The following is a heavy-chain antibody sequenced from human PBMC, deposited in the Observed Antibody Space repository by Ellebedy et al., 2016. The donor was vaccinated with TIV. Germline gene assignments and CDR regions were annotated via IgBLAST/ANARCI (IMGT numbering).Heavy chain of an antibody. D-gene: IGHD5-12*01. Sequence: SETLSLTCTVSGVAVSGSNYYWGWIRQPPGTGLEWIGSVYYSGTSYYNPSLKSRVAMSVDTWKNQFSLKLSSVTAADTAVYYCARETGYSGYRTGEFDPWGQGTLVTVSS. CDR3: ARETGYSGYRTGEFDP. J-gene: IGHJ5*02. V-gene: IGHV4-39*07. CDR1: GVAVSGSNYY. CDR2: VYYSGTS.